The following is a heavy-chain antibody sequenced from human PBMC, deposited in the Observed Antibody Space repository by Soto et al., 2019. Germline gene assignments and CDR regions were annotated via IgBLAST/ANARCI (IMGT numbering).Heavy chain of an antibody. CDR1: GYSFTSYW. J-gene: IGHJ6*02. CDR3: ARTNYYYYGMDV. V-gene: IGHV5-10-1*01. CDR2: IDPSDSYT. Sequence: GESLKISCKGSGYSFTSYWISWVRQMPGKGLEWMGRIDPSDSYTNYSPSLQGHVTISADKSISTAYLQWSSLKASDTAMYYCARTNYYYYGMDVWGQGTTVTVSS.